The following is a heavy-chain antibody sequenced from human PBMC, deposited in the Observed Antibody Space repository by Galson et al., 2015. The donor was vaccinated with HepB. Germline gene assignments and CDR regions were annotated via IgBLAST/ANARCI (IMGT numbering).Heavy chain of an antibody. Sequence: SLRLSCAASGFTFSSYSMNWVRQAPGKGLEWVSSISSSSSYIYYADSVKGRFTISRDNAKNSLYLQMNSLRAEDTAVYYCGCRTTVSTSFDYWGQGTLVTVPS. CDR2: ISSSSSYI. D-gene: IGHD4-17*01. J-gene: IGHJ4*02. V-gene: IGHV3-21*01. CDR1: GFTFSSYS. CDR3: GCRTTVSTSFDY.